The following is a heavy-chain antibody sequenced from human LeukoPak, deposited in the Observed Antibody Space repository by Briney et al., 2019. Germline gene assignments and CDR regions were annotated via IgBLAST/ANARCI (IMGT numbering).Heavy chain of an antibody. CDR2: INPIGSNT. J-gene: IGHJ4*02. Sequence: ASVKVSCKASGYTFTCYYIHWVRQAPGQGLEWMGIINPIGSNTNYAQKFQGRVTMTRDTSTSTVYMELSSLRSEDTAVYYCARDPHDSSGYFFDYWGQGTLVTVSS. D-gene: IGHD3-22*01. CDR1: GYTFTCYY. CDR3: ARDPHDSSGYFFDY. V-gene: IGHV1-46*01.